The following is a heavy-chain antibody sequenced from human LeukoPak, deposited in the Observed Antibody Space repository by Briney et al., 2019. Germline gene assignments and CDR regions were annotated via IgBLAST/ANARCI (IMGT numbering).Heavy chain of an antibody. CDR3: ASISLYGGNRRHDAFDI. D-gene: IGHD4-23*01. Sequence: VASVKVSCKASGYTFTSYDINWVRQAPGQGLEWMGWINPDSGGTIYAQKFQGRVTMTRDTSISTAYMDLSRLRSDDTAIYYCASISLYGGNRRHDAFDIWGQGTMVTVSS. J-gene: IGHJ3*02. V-gene: IGHV1-2*02. CDR1: GYTFTSYD. CDR2: INPDSGGT.